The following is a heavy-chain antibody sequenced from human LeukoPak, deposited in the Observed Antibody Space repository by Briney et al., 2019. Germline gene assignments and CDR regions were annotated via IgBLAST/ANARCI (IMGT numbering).Heavy chain of an antibody. J-gene: IGHJ6*02. Sequence: VASVKVSCKASGHTFTSYYMHWVRQAPGQGLEWMGIINPSGGSTSYAQKFPGRVTMTRDTSTSTVYMELSSLRSEDTAVYYCARDPYSYYYGMDVWGQGTTVTVSS. CDR3: ARDPYSYYYGMDV. V-gene: IGHV1-46*01. CDR1: GHTFTSYY. CDR2: INPSGGST.